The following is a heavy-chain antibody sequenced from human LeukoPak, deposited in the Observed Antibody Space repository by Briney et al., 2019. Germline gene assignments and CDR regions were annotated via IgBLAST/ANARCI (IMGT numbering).Heavy chain of an antibody. J-gene: IGHJ3*02. Sequence: GGSLRLSCAASGFIFSNSAMNWVRQAPAKGLEWVSSISNSGGRTYYADFVKGRFTTARDNSKNTLYLQMNSLRAEDTALYYCAKVKGKDGFRDAYDIWGQGTMVTVSS. CDR2: ISNSGGRT. CDR1: GFIFSNSA. V-gene: IGHV3-23*01. CDR3: AKVKGKDGFRDAYDI.